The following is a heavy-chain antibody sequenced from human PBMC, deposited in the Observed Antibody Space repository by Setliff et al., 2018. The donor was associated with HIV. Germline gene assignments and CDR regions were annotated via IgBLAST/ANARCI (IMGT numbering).Heavy chain of an antibody. CDR3: ARGIRTAAAPTFDH. CDR1: GYSISSGNY. V-gene: IGHV4-61*01. CDR2: VYYGGIT. Sequence: SETLSLTCDVSGYSISSGNYWTWIRQSPGKGLEWIGYVYYGGITNYSTSLKSRVSISIDTSKNQFYLNLGSVTTADTAVYFCARGIRTAAAPTFDHWGQGALVTVSS. D-gene: IGHD6-13*01. J-gene: IGHJ4*02.